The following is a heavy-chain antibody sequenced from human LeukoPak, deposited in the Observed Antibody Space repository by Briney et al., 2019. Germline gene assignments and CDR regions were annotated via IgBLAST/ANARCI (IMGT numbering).Heavy chain of an antibody. V-gene: IGHV4-59*08. CDR2: VSSDGTT. J-gene: IGHJ4*02. CDR1: GDSVTSYY. Sequence: SETLSLTCSVSGDSVTSYYWSRIRQPPGKGLEWIGYVSSDGTTNYTPSLRSRVIMSVDTAKNHIPLNLTSLTAADTAIYYCARLDCTGDGCYNHWGRGTLVTV. D-gene: IGHD2-8*02. CDR3: ARLDCTGDGCYNH.